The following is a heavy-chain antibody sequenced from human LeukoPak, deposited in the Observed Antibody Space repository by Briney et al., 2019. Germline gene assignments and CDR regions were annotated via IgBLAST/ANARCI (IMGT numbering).Heavy chain of an antibody. Sequence: GGSLRLSCAASGFNFSRYAMHWVRQAPGKGLEWLAVVSSDENRKYFADSVTGRFTNSRDNAKNTLYLHMDRLKPDDTAVYYCATYDYIYEDAFDIWGQGTMVTVSS. CDR2: VSSDENRK. D-gene: IGHD4-11*01. CDR1: GFNFSRYA. CDR3: ATYDYIYEDAFDI. V-gene: IGHV3-30*04. J-gene: IGHJ3*02.